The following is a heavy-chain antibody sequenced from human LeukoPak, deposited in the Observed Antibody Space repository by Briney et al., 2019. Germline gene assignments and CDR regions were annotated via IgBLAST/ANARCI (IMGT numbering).Heavy chain of an antibody. J-gene: IGHJ4*02. V-gene: IGHV4-34*01. Sequence: SETLSLTCAVYGGSFSGYYWSWIRQPPGKGLEWIGEINHSGSTNYNPSLKSRVTISVDTSKNQFSLKLSSVTAADTAVYYCARDGAVAGTDYWGQGTLVTV. CDR3: ARDGAVAGTDY. D-gene: IGHD6-19*01. CDR1: GGSFSGYY. CDR2: INHSGST.